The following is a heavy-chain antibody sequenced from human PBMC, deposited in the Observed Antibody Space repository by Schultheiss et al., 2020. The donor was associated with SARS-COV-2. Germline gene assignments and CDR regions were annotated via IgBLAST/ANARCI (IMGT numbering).Heavy chain of an antibody. J-gene: IGHJ4*02. D-gene: IGHD6-19*01. V-gene: IGHV4-34*01. CDR2: INHSGST. Sequence: SETLSLTCAVYGGSFSGYYWSWIRQPPGKGLEWIGEINHSGSTNYNPSLKSRVTISVDTSKNQFSLKLSSVPAADTAVYYCARSSYSSGWYHYWGQGTLVTVSS. CDR3: ARSSYSSGWYHY. CDR1: GGSFSGYY.